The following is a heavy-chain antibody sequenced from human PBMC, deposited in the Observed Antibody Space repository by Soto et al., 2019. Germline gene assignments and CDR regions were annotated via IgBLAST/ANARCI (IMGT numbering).Heavy chain of an antibody. J-gene: IGHJ6*02. CDR2: INHSGST. V-gene: IGHV4-34*01. CDR1: GGSFSGYY. Sequence: LSLTCAVYGGSFSGYYWSWIRQPPGKGLEWIGEINHSGSTNYNPSLKSRVTISVDTSKNQFSLKLSSVTAADTAVYYCARALRYFDWLPAYYGMDVWGQGTTVTVSS. CDR3: ARALRYFDWLPAYYGMDV. D-gene: IGHD3-9*01.